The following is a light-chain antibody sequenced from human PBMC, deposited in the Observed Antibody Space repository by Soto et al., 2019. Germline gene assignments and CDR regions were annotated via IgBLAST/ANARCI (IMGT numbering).Light chain of an antibody. V-gene: IGLV2-8*01. Sequence: SDRTQPHSASGFAGESVTISCTGTSRYVCGYNYVSWYQQHPGKAPKLMIYEVTIRPSGVPDRFSGSKSGNTASLTVSGLQAEDEADYYCCSYAGSSTYVFGTGTNVTVL. CDR3: CSYAGSSTYV. J-gene: IGLJ1*01. CDR2: EVT. CDR1: SRYVCGYNY.